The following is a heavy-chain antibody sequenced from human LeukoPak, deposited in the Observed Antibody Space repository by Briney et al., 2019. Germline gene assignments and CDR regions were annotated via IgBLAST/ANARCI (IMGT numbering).Heavy chain of an antibody. V-gene: IGHV4-39*07. CDR2: IYYSGST. J-gene: IGHJ5*02. Sequence: SETLSLTCTVSGGSISSSSYYWGWIRQPPGKGLEWIGSIYYSGSTYYNPSLKSRVTISVDTSKNQFSLKLSSVTAADTAVYYCARGPRKWELGVWFDPWGQGTLVTVSS. D-gene: IGHD1-26*01. CDR1: GGSISSSSYY. CDR3: ARGPRKWELGVWFDP.